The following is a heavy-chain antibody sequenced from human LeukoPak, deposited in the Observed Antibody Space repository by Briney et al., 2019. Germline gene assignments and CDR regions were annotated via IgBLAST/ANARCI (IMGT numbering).Heavy chain of an antibody. D-gene: IGHD2-21*01. CDR1: GFTFSSYS. CDR3: ARALYSLGPFDY. V-gene: IGHV3-21*01. Sequence: GGSLRLSCAASGFTFSSYSMNWVRQAPGKGLEWVSSISSSSSYIYYADSVKGRFTISKDNAKNSLYLQMNSLRAEDTAVYYCARALYSLGPFDYWGQGTLVTVSS. CDR2: ISSSSSYI. J-gene: IGHJ4*02.